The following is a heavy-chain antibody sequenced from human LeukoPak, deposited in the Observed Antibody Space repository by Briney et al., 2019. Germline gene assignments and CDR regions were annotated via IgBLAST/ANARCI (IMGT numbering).Heavy chain of an antibody. CDR2: IGGSSGST. D-gene: IGHD1-1*01. V-gene: IGHV3-23*01. Sequence: GGSLRLSCAASGFTFSSYAMRWVRQAPGKGLEWVSSIGGSSGSTYYADSVKGRFTNSRDNSKNTLYLQMNSLRAEDTAVYYCAKGVPSPLHYFDYWGQGTLVTVSS. J-gene: IGHJ4*02. CDR1: GFTFSSYA. CDR3: AKGVPSPLHYFDY.